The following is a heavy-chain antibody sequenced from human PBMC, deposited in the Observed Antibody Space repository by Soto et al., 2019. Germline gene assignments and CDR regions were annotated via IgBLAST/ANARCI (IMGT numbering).Heavy chain of an antibody. CDR2: IYYSGST. CDR1: GGSINNYY. J-gene: IGHJ4*02. V-gene: IGHV4-59*08. CDR3: ARQEVTLYYYFDY. Sequence: SETLSLTCTVSGGSINNYYWSWIRQPPGKGLEWIGYIYYSGSTDYNPSLKSRVTKSVDTSKNQFSLKLSSVTAADTAVYYCARQEVTLYYYFDYWGQGSLVTVSS. D-gene: IGHD4-4*01.